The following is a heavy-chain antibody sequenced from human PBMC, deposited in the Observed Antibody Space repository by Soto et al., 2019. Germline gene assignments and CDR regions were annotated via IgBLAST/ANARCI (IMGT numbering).Heavy chain of an antibody. Sequence: GASVKVSCKASGYTFTSYYMHWVRQAPGQGLEWMGIINPSGGSTSYAQKFQGRVTMTRDTSTSTVYMELSSLRSEDTAVYYCARDGAAHYYYYGMDVWGQGTTATVSS. J-gene: IGHJ6*02. CDR2: INPSGGST. D-gene: IGHD6-6*01. CDR3: ARDGAAHYYYYGMDV. CDR1: GYTFTSYY. V-gene: IGHV1-46*01.